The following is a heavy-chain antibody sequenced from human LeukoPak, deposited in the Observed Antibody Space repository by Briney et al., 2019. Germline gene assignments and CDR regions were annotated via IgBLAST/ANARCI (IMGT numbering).Heavy chain of an antibody. CDR1: GFTFSGYA. Sequence: PGGSLRLSCAASGFTFSGYAMHWVRQAPGTRLEWVAVISYDGSNKYYADSVKGRFTISRDNSKNTLYLQMNSLRAEDTAVYYCARDLNSSGYYYYFDYWGQGTLVTVSS. CDR2: ISYDGSNK. CDR3: ARDLNSSGYYYYFDY. J-gene: IGHJ4*02. V-gene: IGHV3-30*04. D-gene: IGHD3-22*01.